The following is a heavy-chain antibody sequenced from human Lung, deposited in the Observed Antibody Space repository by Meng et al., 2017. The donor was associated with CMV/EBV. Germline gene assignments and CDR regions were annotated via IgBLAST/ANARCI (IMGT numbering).Heavy chain of an antibody. CDR3: ARNPLYCSSTSCYIPGNYYYYYGMDV. CDR2: ISAYNGNT. V-gene: IGHV1-18*01. CDR1: GYTFTSYG. J-gene: IGHJ6*02. Sequence: ASVKVSXKASGYTFTSYGISWVRQAPGQGLEWMGWISAYNGNTNYAQKLQGRVTMTTDTSTSTAYMELRSLRSDDTAVYYCARNPLYCSSTSCYIPGNYYYYYGMDVWGQGNXVXVSS. D-gene: IGHD2-2*02.